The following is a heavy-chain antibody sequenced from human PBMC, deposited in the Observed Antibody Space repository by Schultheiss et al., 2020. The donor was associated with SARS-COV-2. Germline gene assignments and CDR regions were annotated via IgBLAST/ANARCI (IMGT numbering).Heavy chain of an antibody. Sequence: SETLSLTCAVYGGSFSGYYWSWIRQPPGKGLEWLGQIYHDGRSNYNPSLKSRATISVDKSRNQFSLKLSSVTAADTAVYYCAREHDFWSGYSYYYMDVWGKGTTVTVSS. J-gene: IGHJ6*03. V-gene: IGHV4-34*01. CDR2: IYHDGRS. CDR1: GGSFSGYY. CDR3: AREHDFWSGYSYYYMDV. D-gene: IGHD3-3*01.